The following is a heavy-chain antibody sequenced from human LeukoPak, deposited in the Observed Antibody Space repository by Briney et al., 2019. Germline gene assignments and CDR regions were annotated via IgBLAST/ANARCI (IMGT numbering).Heavy chain of an antibody. J-gene: IGHJ4*02. Sequence: ASVKVSCKASGGTFSSYAISWVRQAPGQGLEWMGRIIPIFGTANYAQKFQGRVTITTDESTGTAYMELSSLRSEDTAVYYCARESTSPIYCSGGSCYVWGQGTLVTVSS. CDR2: IIPIFGTA. V-gene: IGHV1-69*05. CDR3: ARESTSPIYCSGGSCYV. CDR1: GGTFSSYA. D-gene: IGHD2-15*01.